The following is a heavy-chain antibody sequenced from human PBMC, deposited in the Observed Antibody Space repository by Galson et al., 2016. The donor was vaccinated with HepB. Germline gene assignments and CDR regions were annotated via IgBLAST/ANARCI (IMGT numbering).Heavy chain of an antibody. Sequence: QSGAEVKKAGESLKISCEASGYTFTSSWVGWVRQMPGKGLEWMGLIYPGDSNARYSPSFQGQVTISADKSVNTAYLQWSSLKASDTAIYYCARPIGGHNYGYWSMDVWGQGTMVTVSS. V-gene: IGHV5-51*01. CDR3: ARPIGGHNYGYWSMDV. D-gene: IGHD5-18*01. CDR2: IYPGDSNA. CDR1: GYTFTSSW. J-gene: IGHJ6*02.